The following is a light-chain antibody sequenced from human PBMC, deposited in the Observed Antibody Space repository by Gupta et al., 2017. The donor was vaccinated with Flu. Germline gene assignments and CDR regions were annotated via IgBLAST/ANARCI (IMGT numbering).Light chain of an antibody. CDR3: QKYNSAPWT. V-gene: IGKV1-27*01. J-gene: IGKJ1*01. Sequence: DIQMTQSPSSLSASVGDRVTITCRASQGISNYLAWYQQKPGKVPKLLIYAASTLQSGVPSRFSGSVSGTDFTLTISSLQPEYVATYYCQKYNSAPWTFGQGTKVEIK. CDR2: AAS. CDR1: QGISNY.